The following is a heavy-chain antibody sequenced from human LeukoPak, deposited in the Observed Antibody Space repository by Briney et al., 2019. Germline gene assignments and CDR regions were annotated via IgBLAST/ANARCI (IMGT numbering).Heavy chain of an antibody. Sequence: GGSLRLSCAVSGFTFSDYGMHWVRQAPAKGPEWVAVISYDSNDKYYTATVHGRFTISRDNSNNTLYLQMSSLRAEDTAVYYCTKDDAYSSSWYACAIWGQGTMVTVSS. V-gene: IGHV3-30*18. D-gene: IGHD6-13*01. CDR2: ISYDSNDK. J-gene: IGHJ3*02. CDR3: TKDDAYSSSWYACAI. CDR1: GFTFSDYG.